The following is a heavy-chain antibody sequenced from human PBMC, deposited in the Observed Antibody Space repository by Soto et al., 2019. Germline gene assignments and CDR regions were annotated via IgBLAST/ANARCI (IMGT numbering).Heavy chain of an antibody. CDR1: GFSLSTSGVG. D-gene: IGHD3-22*01. CDR3: AHSWYYDSSGYPTFDY. Sequence: QITLKESGPTLVKPTHTLTLTCTFSGFSLSTSGVGVGWIRHPPGKALEWLALLYWDADKRYRQSLKSRLTITEDTSKYRVGLTMTDMDPVDTATYYGAHSWYYDSSGYPTFDYWCQRTLVTVSS. V-gene: IGHV2-5*02. J-gene: IGHJ4*02. CDR2: LYWDADK.